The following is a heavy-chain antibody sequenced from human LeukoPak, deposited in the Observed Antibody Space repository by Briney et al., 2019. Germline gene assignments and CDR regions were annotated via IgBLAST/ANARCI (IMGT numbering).Heavy chain of an antibody. J-gene: IGHJ3*02. V-gene: IGHV4-4*02. D-gene: IGHD1-26*01. CDR1: GGSISSSNW. Sequence: SETLSLTCAVSGGSISSSNWWSWVRQPPGKGLEWIGEIYHSGSTHYNPSLKSRVTISVDKSKNQFSLKLSSVTAADTAVYYCASRNSGDAFDIWGQGTMVTVSS. CDR3: ASRNSGDAFDI. CDR2: IYHSGST.